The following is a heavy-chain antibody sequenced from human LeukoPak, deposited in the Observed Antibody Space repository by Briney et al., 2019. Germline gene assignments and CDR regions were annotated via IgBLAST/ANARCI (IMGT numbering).Heavy chain of an antibody. CDR1: SWSLSDMY. CDR2: INPSGRT. D-gene: IGHD5-12*01. CDR3: ARLSGYHFDY. Sequence: SETLSLTCGVYSWSLSDMYWSWIRQPPGKGLEWIGEINPSGRTNYNPSLKSRVTMSIDTSKNQFSLKLSSVTAADTAVYYCARLSGYHFDYWGQGALVTVSS. J-gene: IGHJ4*02. V-gene: IGHV4-34*01.